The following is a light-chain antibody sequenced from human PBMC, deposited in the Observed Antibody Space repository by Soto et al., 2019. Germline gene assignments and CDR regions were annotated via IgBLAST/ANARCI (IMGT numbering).Light chain of an antibody. CDR3: QQYGSSLVT. Sequence: EIVLTQSPGTLSLSPGERATLSCRASQSVSSSYLAWYQQKPGQAPRLLIYGASSRATGIPDRFSGSGSGTNFTLTISRLESEDLAVYYCQQYGSSLVTFGHGTNVDIK. J-gene: IGKJ3*01. V-gene: IGKV3-20*01. CDR1: QSVSSSY. CDR2: GAS.